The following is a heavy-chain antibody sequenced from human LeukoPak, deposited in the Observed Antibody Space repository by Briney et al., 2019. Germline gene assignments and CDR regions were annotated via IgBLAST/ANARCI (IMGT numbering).Heavy chain of an antibody. J-gene: IGHJ4*02. CDR1: GFTFDDYA. Sequence: GGSLRLSCAASGFTFDDYAMHWVRHAPGGGREWGSGIIWNSGSIGYADSVNGRLTISRDNAKNSLYLQMNSLRAEDTALYYCAKDIRGYSGSFDHFDYWGQGTLVTVSS. CDR2: IIWNSGSI. D-gene: IGHD1-26*01. V-gene: IGHV3-9*01. CDR3: AKDIRGYSGSFDHFDY.